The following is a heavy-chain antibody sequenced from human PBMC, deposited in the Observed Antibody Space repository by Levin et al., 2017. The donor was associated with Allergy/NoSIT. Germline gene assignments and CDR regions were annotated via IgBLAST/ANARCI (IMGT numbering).Heavy chain of an antibody. J-gene: IGHJ4*02. Sequence: GSLRLSCAVYGGSFSGYQWGWLRHSPGKGLEWIGEVNHSGEPKYSPSLRRRVTIALDTTENHLSLSLTSVSDADTAIYYCSREENYYDSSGHFRGAAYWGQGTLVTVSS. V-gene: IGHV4-34*01. CDR1: GGSFSGYQ. D-gene: IGHD3-22*01. CDR2: VNHSGEP. CDR3: SREENYYDSSGHFRGAAY.